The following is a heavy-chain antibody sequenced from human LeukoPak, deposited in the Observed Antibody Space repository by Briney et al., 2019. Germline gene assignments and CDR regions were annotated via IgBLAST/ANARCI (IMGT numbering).Heavy chain of an antibody. J-gene: IGHJ5*02. Sequence: SETLSLTCTVSGYSISSGYYWAWIRQPPGKGLEWIGEINHSGSTNYNPSLKSRVTISVDTSKNQFSLKLSSVTAADTAVYYCATMVGGVTREGWFAPWGQGTLATVSS. D-gene: IGHD3-10*01. CDR1: GYSISSGYY. V-gene: IGHV4-38-2*02. CDR2: INHSGST. CDR3: ATMVGGVTREGWFAP.